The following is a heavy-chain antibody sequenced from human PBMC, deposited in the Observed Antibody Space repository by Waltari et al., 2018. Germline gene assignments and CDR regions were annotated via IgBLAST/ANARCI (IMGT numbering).Heavy chain of an antibody. J-gene: IGHJ4*02. CDR3: AKDRSYGHSLAN. CDR1: GFAVSRSY. Sequence: EVLLMESGGGLLQRGGSLRLSCAASGFAVSRSYMNWVRQAPGRGLEWGSGIHAGVNTYYADAVQGRFTISRDKSKNPLYLQMNSLRAEDTAVYYCAKDRSYGHSLANWGQGTLVTVSS. CDR2: IHAGVNT. D-gene: IGHD4-17*01. V-gene: IGHV3-53*01.